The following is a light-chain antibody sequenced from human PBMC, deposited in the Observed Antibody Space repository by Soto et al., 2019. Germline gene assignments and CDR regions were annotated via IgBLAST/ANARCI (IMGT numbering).Light chain of an antibody. CDR2: LAS. J-gene: IGKJ1*01. Sequence: EIAMTQSPATASLSPVVRATLSCISIQSVSSNLAWYQQKPVQAPRLLIYLASTRATGIPARFSGSGSGTEFTLTISSLQSEDFAVYYCQQYNNWPPSWTFGQGTKVDI. CDR1: QSVSSN. V-gene: IGKV3-15*01. CDR3: QQYNNWPPSWT.